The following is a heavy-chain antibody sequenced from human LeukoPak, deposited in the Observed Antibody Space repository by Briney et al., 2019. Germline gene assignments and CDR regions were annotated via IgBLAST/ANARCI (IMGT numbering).Heavy chain of an antibody. D-gene: IGHD5-18*01. J-gene: IGHJ6*02. CDR2: IRSKDYRGTT. CDR1: GFNFGDHA. V-gene: IGHV3-49*04. CDR3: SRGPIQLWVHNGVDV. Sequence: RSRRLSCTTSGFNFGDHAMTWVRQAHRKVLEWVGFIRSKDYRGTTEYAASVKGRFTISRDDSKSVVYLQMNSLKSEDTAVYYCSRGPIQLWVHNGVDVWGQGTTVTVSS.